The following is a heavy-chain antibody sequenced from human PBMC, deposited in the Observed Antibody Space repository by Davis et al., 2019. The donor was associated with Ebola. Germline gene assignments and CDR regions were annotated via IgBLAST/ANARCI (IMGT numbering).Heavy chain of an antibody. V-gene: IGHV4-4*07. CDR1: GGSISSYY. J-gene: IGHJ6*03. D-gene: IGHD5-12*01. CDR2: IYTSGST. CDR3: ARGIVATSYYYYYYYMDV. Sequence: PSETLSLTCTVSGGSISSYYWSWIRQPAGKGLEWIWRIYTSGSTNYNPSLKSRVTMSVDTSKNQFSLKLSSVTAADTAVYYCARGIVATSYYYYYYYMDVWGKGTTVTVSS.